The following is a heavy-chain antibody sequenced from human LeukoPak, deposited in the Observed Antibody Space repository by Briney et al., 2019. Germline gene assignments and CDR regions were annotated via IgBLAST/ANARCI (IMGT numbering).Heavy chain of an antibody. J-gene: IGHJ4*02. CDR3: ARGGNYWVYFFDY. D-gene: IGHD1-26*01. CDR2: IYYSGST. Sequence: SETLSLTCTVSGDSMRDYYWSWIRQPPGKGLEWIGYIYYSGSTKYNPSLKSRVTISVDTSKNQISLKLSSVTTADTAMYYCARGGNYWVYFFDYWGQGTLVTVSS. CDR1: GDSMRDYY. V-gene: IGHV4-59*01.